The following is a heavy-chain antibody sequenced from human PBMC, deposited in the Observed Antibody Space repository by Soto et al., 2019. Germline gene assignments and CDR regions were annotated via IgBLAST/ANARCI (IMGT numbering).Heavy chain of an antibody. CDR2: IIPILGIA. V-gene: IGHV1-69*02. D-gene: IGHD3-3*02. Sequence: ASVKVSCKASGGTFSSYTISWVRQAPGQGLEWMGRIIPILGIANYAQKFQGRVTITADKSTSTAYMELSSLRSEDTAVYYCARGSPKGIFGVLTHYYYYMDVWGKGTTVTVSS. CDR1: GGTFSSYT. CDR3: ARGSPKGIFGVLTHYYYYMDV. J-gene: IGHJ6*03.